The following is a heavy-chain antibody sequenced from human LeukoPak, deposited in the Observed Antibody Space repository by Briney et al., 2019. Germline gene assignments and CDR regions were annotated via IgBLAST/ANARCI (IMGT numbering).Heavy chain of an antibody. D-gene: IGHD3-10*01. J-gene: IGHJ4*02. CDR2: IYYSGST. CDR3: ARDIGTMVRGVIGLGFDY. CDR1: GGSISSGGYY. Sequence: SETLSLTCTVPGGSISSGGYYWSWIRQHPGKGLEWIGYIYYSGSTYYNPSLKSRVTISVDTSKNQFSLKLSSVTAADTAVYYCARDIGTMVRGVIGLGFDYWGQGTLVTVSS. V-gene: IGHV4-31*03.